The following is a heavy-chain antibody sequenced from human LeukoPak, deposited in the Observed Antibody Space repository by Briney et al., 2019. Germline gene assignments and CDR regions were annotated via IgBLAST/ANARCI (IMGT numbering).Heavy chain of an antibody. CDR1: GFTLSDYY. V-gene: IGHV3-7*01. Sequence: GGSLRLSCAASGFTLSDYYMSWIRQAPGKGLEWVANIKQDGSDKYYVDSVKGRFTISRDNAKNSLFLQMNSLRAEDTAVYYCARVRCSSNSCFPDYWGQGTLVTVSS. CDR2: IKQDGSDK. J-gene: IGHJ4*02. D-gene: IGHD2-2*01. CDR3: ARVRCSSNSCFPDY.